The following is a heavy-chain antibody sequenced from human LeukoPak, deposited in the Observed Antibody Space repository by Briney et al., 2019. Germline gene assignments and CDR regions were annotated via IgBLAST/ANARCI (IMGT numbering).Heavy chain of an antibody. CDR3: AKDQAVVPVGWFGP. V-gene: IGHV3-30*18. CDR1: GFTFSSCG. J-gene: IGHJ5*02. Sequence: SLRLSCAASGFTFSSCGMHWVRQAPGQGLEWVAVISYDGSNKYYADSVKGRFTISRDNSKNTLYLQMNSLRAEDTAVYYCAKDQAVVPVGWFGPWGQGTLVTVSS. D-gene: IGHD6-19*01. CDR2: ISYDGSNK.